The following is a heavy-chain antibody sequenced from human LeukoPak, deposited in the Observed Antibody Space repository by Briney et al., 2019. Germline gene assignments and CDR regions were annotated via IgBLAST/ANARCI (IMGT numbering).Heavy chain of an antibody. D-gene: IGHD5-12*01. V-gene: IGHV3-43*01. J-gene: IGHJ4*02. CDR3: AKDSLEATMGGLFDY. Sequence: PGGSLRLSCAASGFTFDDYTMHWVRQAPGKGLEWVSLISWDGGSTYYADSVKGRFTISRDNSKNSLYLQMNSLRTEDTALYYCAKDSLEATMGGLFDYWGQGTLVTDSS. CDR2: ISWDGGST. CDR1: GFTFDDYT.